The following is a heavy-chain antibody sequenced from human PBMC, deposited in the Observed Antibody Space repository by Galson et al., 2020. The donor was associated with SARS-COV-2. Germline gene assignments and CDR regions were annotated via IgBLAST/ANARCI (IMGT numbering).Heavy chain of an antibody. CDR2: VYHSGST. CDR1: GYSISSGYY. J-gene: IGHJ4*02. CDR3: ARRPGYAYDRYFDY. V-gene: IGHV4-38-2*01. Sequence: SETLSITCAVSGYSISSGYYWGWIRQPPGKGLEWIGSVYHSGSTYYNPSLKSRVTISVDTSKNQFSLKLSAVTAADTAVYYCARRPGYAYDRYFDYWGQGTLVTVSS. D-gene: IGHD5-18*01.